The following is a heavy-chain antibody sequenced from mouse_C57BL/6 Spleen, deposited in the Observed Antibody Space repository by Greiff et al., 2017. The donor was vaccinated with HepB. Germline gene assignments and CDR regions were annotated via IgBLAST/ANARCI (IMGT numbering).Heavy chain of an antibody. CDR3: ARDDDEGALYAMDY. V-gene: IGHV1-52*01. Sequence: QVQLQQPGAELVRPGSSVKLSCKASGYTFTSYWMHWVKQRPIQGLEWIGNIDPSDSETHYNQKFKDKATLTVDKSSSTAYMQLSSLTSEDSAVYYCARDDDEGALYAMDYWGQGTSVTVSS. J-gene: IGHJ4*01. CDR2: IDPSDSET. D-gene: IGHD2-12*01. CDR1: GYTFTSYW.